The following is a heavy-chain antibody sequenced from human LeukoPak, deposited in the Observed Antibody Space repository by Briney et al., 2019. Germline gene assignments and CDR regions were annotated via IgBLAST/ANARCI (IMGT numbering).Heavy chain of an antibody. Sequence: PGGSLRLSCAASGFAFSSYWMSWIRQAPGKGLEWVANMNQAGNEKYYVDSVEGRSTISRDNAKSSLYLQMNSLRAEDTAVYYCACPRGWHGYGAYDIWGQGTMVTVSS. CDR1: GFAFSSYW. CDR3: ACPRGWHGYGAYDI. D-gene: IGHD6-19*01. V-gene: IGHV3-7*05. CDR2: MNQAGNEK. J-gene: IGHJ3*02.